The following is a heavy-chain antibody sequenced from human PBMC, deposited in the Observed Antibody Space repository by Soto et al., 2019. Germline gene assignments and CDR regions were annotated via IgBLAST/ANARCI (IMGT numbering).Heavy chain of an antibody. CDR3: ARDYSSSWFDY. Sequence: QVQLVQSGAEVKKPGASVKVSCKASGYSFTSYGITWVRQAPGQGLEWMGWFNTYNGNTNYAQKLQGRVTMTTDTSTSTVYMELRSLTSDDTAVYYCARDYSSSWFDYWGQGTLVTVSS. CDR2: FNTYNGNT. CDR1: GYSFTSYG. J-gene: IGHJ4*02. V-gene: IGHV1-18*01. D-gene: IGHD6-13*01.